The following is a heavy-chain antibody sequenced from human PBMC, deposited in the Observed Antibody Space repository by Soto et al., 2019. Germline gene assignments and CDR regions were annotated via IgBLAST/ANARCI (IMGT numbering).Heavy chain of an antibody. CDR3: ARHVAFCTNGACYTRFYDY. V-gene: IGHV4-39*01. CDR1: GDSISSTSYS. CDR2: SGST. J-gene: IGHJ4*02. Sequence: SETLSLTCTVSGDSISSTSYSWGWIRQPPGKGLEWIGSSGSTYNNPSLNSRVTISVDTSKNQFSLNLSSVTAADTAVYYCARHVAFCTNGACYTRFYDYWGQGTLVTVSS. D-gene: IGHD2-8*01.